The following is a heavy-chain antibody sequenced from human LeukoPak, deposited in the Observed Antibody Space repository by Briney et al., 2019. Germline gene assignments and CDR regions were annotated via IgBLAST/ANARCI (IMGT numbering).Heavy chain of an antibody. CDR1: GFTFSSYP. CDR3: ANRPYCSSTSCPFDP. CDR2: ISGSGGST. Sequence: PGGSLRLSCAASGFTFSSYPMSWVRQAPGKGLEWVSAISGSGGSTYYADSVKGRFTISRDNSKNTLYLQMNSLRAEDTAVYYCANRPYCSSTSCPFDPWGQGTLVTVSS. J-gene: IGHJ5*02. D-gene: IGHD2-2*01. V-gene: IGHV3-23*01.